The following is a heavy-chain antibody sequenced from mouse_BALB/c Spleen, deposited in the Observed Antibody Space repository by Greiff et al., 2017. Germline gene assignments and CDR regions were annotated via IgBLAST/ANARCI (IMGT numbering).Heavy chain of an antibody. D-gene: IGHD1-1*02. Sequence: VQRVESGPGLVAPSQSLSITCTASGFSLTGYGVNWVRQPPGKGLEWLGMIWGDGSTDYNSALKSRLSISKDNSKSQVFLKMNSLQTDDTARYYCARAGGSYLYYAMDYWGQGTSVTVSS. CDR3: ARAGGSYLYYAMDY. CDR1: GFSLTGYG. V-gene: IGHV2-6-7*01. J-gene: IGHJ4*01. CDR2: IWGDGST.